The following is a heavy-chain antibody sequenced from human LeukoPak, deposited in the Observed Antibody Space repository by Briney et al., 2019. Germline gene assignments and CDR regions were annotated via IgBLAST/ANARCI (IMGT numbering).Heavy chain of an antibody. Sequence: SQTLSLTCAISGDSVSSNSAAWNWIRQSPSRGLEWLGRTYYRSKWYNDYAVSVKSRITINPDTSKNQFSLQLNSVTPEDTAVYYCARDLVEAAGLGVYYFDYWGQGTLVTVSS. CDR2: TYYRSKWYN. CDR1: GDSVSSNSAA. D-gene: IGHD6-13*01. J-gene: IGHJ4*02. V-gene: IGHV6-1*01. CDR3: ARDLVEAAGLGVYYFDY.